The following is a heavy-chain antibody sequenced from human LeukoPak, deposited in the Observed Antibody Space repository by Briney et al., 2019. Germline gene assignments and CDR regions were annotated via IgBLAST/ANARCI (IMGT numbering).Heavy chain of an antibody. J-gene: IGHJ4*02. D-gene: IGHD6-19*01. Sequence: PGGXLRXSXXASGFTFSNYGIHWVRQAPGKGLXXXXLISYDGSNKYYADSVKGRFTISRDNSKSTLYLQMNSLRTEDTAVYYCAEGLVVSGLYYSDYWGQGTLVTVSS. CDR1: GFTFSNYG. V-gene: IGHV3-30*18. CDR3: AEGLVVSGLYYSDY. CDR2: ISYDGSNK.